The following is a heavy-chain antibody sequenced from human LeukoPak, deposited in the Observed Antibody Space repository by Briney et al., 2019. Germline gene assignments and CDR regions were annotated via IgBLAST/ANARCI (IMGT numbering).Heavy chain of an antibody. CDR2: ISYDGSNK. V-gene: IGHV3-30-3*01. J-gene: IGHJ6*02. Sequence: PGGSLRLSCAASGFTFSSYAMPWVRQAPGKGLEWVAVISYDGSNKYYADSVKGRFTISRDNSKNTLYLQMNSLRAEDTAVYYCARDFNGSGYYYLYYYYGMDVWGQGTTVTVSS. CDR1: GFTFSSYA. CDR3: ARDFNGSGYYYLYYYYGMDV. D-gene: IGHD3-22*01.